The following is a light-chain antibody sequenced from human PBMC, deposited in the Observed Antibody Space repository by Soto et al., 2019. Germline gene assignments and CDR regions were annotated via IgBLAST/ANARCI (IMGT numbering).Light chain of an antibody. J-gene: IGKJ3*01. CDR1: QSVSSSY. Sequence: ELVLTQSPGPLSLSPGDIATLSCRANQSVSSSYLAWYQQKPGQAPRLLIYGASGRATGIPDRFSGSGSGTDLTLTISRLEPEDCAEDYFQQYGSSIFTFGPGTKVDIK. V-gene: IGKV3-20*01. CDR2: GAS. CDR3: QQYGSSIFT.